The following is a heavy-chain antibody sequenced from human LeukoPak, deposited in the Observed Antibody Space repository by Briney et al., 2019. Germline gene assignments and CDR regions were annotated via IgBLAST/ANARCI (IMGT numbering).Heavy chain of an antibody. CDR1: GGSLSSGGYY. Sequence: SETLSLTCTVSGGSLSSGGYYWSWIRQHPGKGLEWIGYIYYSGSTYYNPSLKSRVTISVDTSKNQFYLKLSSVTAADTAVYYCARPLSSGYDYRLGYWGQGTLVTVSS. J-gene: IGHJ4*02. D-gene: IGHD5-12*01. CDR3: ARPLSSGYDYRLGY. CDR2: IYYSGST. V-gene: IGHV4-31*03.